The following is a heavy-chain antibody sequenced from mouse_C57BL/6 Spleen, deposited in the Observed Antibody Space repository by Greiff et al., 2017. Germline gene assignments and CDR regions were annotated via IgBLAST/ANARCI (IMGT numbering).Heavy chain of an antibody. CDR1: GYAFTNYL. Sequence: VQLQQSGAELVRPGTSVKVSCKASGYAFTNYLIEWVKQRPGQGLEWIGVINPGSGGTNYNEKFKGKATLTADKSSSTAYMQLSSLTSEDSAVYFGARERNNWDYFDYWGQGTTLTVSS. CDR3: ARERNNWDYFDY. J-gene: IGHJ2*01. V-gene: IGHV1-54*01. D-gene: IGHD4-1*02. CDR2: INPGSGGT.